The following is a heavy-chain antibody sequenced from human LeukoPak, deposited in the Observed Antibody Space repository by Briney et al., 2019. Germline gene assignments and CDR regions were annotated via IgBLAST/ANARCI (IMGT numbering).Heavy chain of an antibody. CDR1: GYTFTSYD. CDR3: ARGPLSNYVDY. Sequence: ASVKVSCKASGYTFTSYDINWVRQASGQGLEWMGWMNPYNDNTVYAQKFQGRVTITSNTSISTAYRELSSLRSDDTAVYYCARGPLSNYVDYWGQGTLVTVSS. V-gene: IGHV1-8*03. J-gene: IGHJ4*02. CDR2: MNPYNDNT. D-gene: IGHD3-16*02.